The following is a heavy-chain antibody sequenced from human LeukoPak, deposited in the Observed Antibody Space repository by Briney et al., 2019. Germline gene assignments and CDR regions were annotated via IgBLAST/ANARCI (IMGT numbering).Heavy chain of an antibody. V-gene: IGHV3-11*04. CDR2: IGGSGSPI. Sequence: GGSLRLSCAASGFTFSDHYMSWIRQAPGKGLEGISNIGGSGSPIYYADSVKGRFTISRDNAKNSLFLQMDSLRAEDTAVYYCARDRRPSVYGGLDNWGQGTLVTLSS. CDR1: GFTFSDHY. D-gene: IGHD4/OR15-4a*01. CDR3: ARDRRPSVYGGLDN. J-gene: IGHJ4*02.